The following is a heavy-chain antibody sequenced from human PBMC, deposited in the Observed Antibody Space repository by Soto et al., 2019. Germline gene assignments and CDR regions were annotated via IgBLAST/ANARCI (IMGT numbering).Heavy chain of an antibody. CDR3: AQDATSYYNTLPRVYFDS. J-gene: IGHJ4*02. CDR1: GFPFYNYG. D-gene: IGHD3-22*01. CDR2: ISFDGTTK. Sequence: GGSLRLSCAVSGFPFYNYGINWVRQAPGKGLEWVAIISFDGTTKVYADSVHGRFTISRDNSKNTVFLQMNGLRVEDPAVYYCAQDATSYYNTLPRVYFDSWGQGTPVTVSS. V-gene: IGHV3-30*18.